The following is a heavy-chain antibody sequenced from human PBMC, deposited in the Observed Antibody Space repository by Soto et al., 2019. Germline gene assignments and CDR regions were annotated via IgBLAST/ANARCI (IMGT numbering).Heavy chain of an antibody. CDR3: AKARPPGGIGTVDS. D-gene: IGHD6-13*01. CDR2: IYGDGSGT. CDR1: GFTFNTYT. V-gene: IGHV3-23*01. Sequence: EVQLLESGGQLVQPGGSLRLSCAASGFTFNTYTMNWVRQAPGKGLEWVSGIYGDGSGTHYADSVKGRFTISRDKSKNMLYRQMNRLRSEDTAVYYCAKARPPGGIGTVDSGAQGPLVTVSS. J-gene: IGHJ4*02.